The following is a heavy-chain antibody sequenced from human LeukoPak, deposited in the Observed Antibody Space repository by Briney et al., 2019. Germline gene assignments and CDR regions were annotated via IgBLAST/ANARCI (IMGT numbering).Heavy chain of an antibody. D-gene: IGHD2-15*01. CDR2: IWYDGGKK. J-gene: IGHJ3*01. CDR3: VRYCNGGSCYRAAFDV. Sequence: PGGSLRLSCAASGFTFSDYGTYWVRQAPGKGLEWVALIWYDGGKKYYTDSVRGRFTISRDNSKNTLYLQMNSLRAEDTAVYYCVRYCNGGSCYRAAFDVWGPGTTVTVSS. CDR1: GFTFSDYG. V-gene: IGHV3-33*01.